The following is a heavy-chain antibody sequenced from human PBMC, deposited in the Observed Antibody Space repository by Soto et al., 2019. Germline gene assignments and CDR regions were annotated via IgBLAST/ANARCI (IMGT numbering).Heavy chain of an antibody. J-gene: IGHJ5*02. V-gene: IGHV1-58*02. D-gene: IGHD6-13*01. Sequence: QMQLVQSGPEVKKPGTSVKVSCKASGFTFTGSAMQWVRQARGQRLEWIGWIVVGSGNTNYAQKFQERGTITRDISTRTAYMELSTLSSEDPAVSYCAADSIAASGIHAWGQGTLVTVSS. CDR1: GFTFTGSA. CDR3: AADSIAASGIHA. CDR2: IVVGSGNT.